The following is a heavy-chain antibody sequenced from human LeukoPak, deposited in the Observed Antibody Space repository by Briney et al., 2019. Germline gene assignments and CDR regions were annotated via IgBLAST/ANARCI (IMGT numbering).Heavy chain of an antibody. Sequence: GGSLRLSCAASGFTVSSNYMSWVRQAPGKGLEWVSVIYSGGSTYYADSLKGRFTISRDNSKNTLYLQMNSLRAEDTAVYYCARVQSYYDSSGYTRTMDVWGKGTTVTVSS. J-gene: IGHJ6*03. CDR1: GFTVSSNY. CDR2: IYSGGST. CDR3: ARVQSYYDSSGYTRTMDV. V-gene: IGHV3-53*01. D-gene: IGHD3-22*01.